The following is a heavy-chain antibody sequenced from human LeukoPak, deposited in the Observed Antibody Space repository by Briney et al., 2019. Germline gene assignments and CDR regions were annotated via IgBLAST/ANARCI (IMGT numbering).Heavy chain of an antibody. Sequence: SQTLSLTCTVSGGSISSGSYYWSWIRQPAGKGLEWIGRIYTSGSTNYNPSLKSRVTISVDTSKNQFSLKLSSVTAADTAVYYCARDAYYYDSSGYPKPNDYWGQGTLVTVSS. D-gene: IGHD3-22*01. CDR1: GGSISSGSYY. CDR3: ARDAYYYDSSGYPKPNDY. J-gene: IGHJ4*02. CDR2: IYTSGST. V-gene: IGHV4-61*02.